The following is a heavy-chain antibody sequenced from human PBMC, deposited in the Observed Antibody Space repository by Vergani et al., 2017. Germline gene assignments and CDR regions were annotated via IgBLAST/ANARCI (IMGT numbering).Heavy chain of an antibody. J-gene: IGHJ4*02. CDR1: GFTFNSYG. V-gene: IGHV3-23*04. CDR3: AKDCSGGSCYYDY. Sequence: VQLVESGGGVVQPGGSLRLSCAASGFTFNSYGMHWVRQAPGKGLEWVSAISGSGGSTYYADSVKGRFTISRDNSKNTLYLQMNSLRAEDTAVYYCAKDCSGGSCYYDYWGQGTLVTVSS. D-gene: IGHD2-15*01. CDR2: ISGSGGST.